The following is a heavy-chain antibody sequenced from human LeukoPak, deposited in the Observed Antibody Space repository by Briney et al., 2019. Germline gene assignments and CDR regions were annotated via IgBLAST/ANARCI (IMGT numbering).Heavy chain of an antibody. J-gene: IGHJ4*02. CDR3: ASMVVIAIGRDY. CDR1: GFTFSSYS. CDR2: ISSSSSYI. D-gene: IGHD2-21*01. Sequence: GSLRLSCAASGFTFSSYSMNWVRQAPGKGLEWVSSISSSSSYIYYADSVKGRFTISRDNAKNSLYLQMNSLRAEDTAVYYCASMVVIAIGRDYWGQGTLVTVSS. V-gene: IGHV3-21*01.